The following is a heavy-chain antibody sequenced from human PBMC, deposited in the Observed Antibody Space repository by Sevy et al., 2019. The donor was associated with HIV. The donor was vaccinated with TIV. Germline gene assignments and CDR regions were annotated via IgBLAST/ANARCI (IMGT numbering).Heavy chain of an antibody. CDR3: ARTAGDPRDSYYYYYYMDV. CDR1: GFSLSTSGMR. Sequence: SGPTLVNPTQTLTLTCTFSGFSLSTSGMRVSWIRQPPGKALEWLACIDWDDDKFYSTSLKTRLTISKDTSKNQVVLTMTNMDPVDTATYYCARTAGDPRDSYYYYYYMDVWGKGTTVTVSS. CDR2: IDWDDDK. J-gene: IGHJ6*03. V-gene: IGHV2-70*04. D-gene: IGHD7-27*01.